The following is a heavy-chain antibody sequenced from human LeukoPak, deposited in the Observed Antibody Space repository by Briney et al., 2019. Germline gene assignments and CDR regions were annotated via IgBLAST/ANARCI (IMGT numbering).Heavy chain of an antibody. Sequence: GGSLRLSCAASGFTFSSYGMHWVRQAPGKGLEWVAFIRYDGSNKYYADSVKGRFTISRDNSKNTLYLKMNSLRAEDTAVYYCAKDFLPAVAVAPDWFDPWGQGTLVTVSS. D-gene: IGHD6-19*01. J-gene: IGHJ5*02. CDR3: AKDFLPAVAVAPDWFDP. CDR2: IRYDGSNK. V-gene: IGHV3-30*02. CDR1: GFTFSSYG.